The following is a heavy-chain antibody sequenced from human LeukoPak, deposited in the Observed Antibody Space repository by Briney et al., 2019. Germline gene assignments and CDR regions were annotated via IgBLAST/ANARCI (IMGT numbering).Heavy chain of an antibody. CDR1: GFTFSSYA. J-gene: IGHJ6*02. V-gene: IGHV3-23*01. D-gene: IGHD2-15*01. CDR2: ISGSGGST. Sequence: GGSLRLSCAASGFTFSSYAMSWVRQAPGKGLEWVSAISGSGGSTYYADSVKGRFTISRDNSKNTLYLQMNSLRAEDTAVYYCAKDPSIVVVVAATARYGMDVWGQGTTVTVSS. CDR3: AKDPSIVVVVAATARYGMDV.